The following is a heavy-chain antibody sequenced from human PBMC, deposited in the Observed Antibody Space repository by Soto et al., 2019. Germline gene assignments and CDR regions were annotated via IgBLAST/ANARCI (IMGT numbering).Heavy chain of an antibody. CDR2: ISAYNGNT. Sequence: ASVKVSCKDSGYTFTGYGISWVRQAPGQGLEWMGWISAYNGNTNYAQKLQGRVTMTTDTSTSTAYMELRSLRSDDTAVYYCARAGDILTGYYNPYYYYYGMDVWGQGTTVTVSS. CDR1: GYTFTGYG. J-gene: IGHJ6*02. CDR3: ARAGDILTGYYNPYYYYYGMDV. D-gene: IGHD3-9*01. V-gene: IGHV1-18*04.